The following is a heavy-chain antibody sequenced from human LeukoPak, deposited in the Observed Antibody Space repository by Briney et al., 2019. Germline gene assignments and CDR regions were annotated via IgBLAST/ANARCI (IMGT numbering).Heavy chain of an antibody. Sequence: GSLRLSCAASGFTFSSYGMHWVRQAPGKGLEWVAVISYDGSNKYYADSVKGRFTISRDNSKNTLYLKMNSLRAEDTAVYYCAKDETGDYYDSSGYSYFDYWGQGTLVTVSS. J-gene: IGHJ4*02. CDR2: ISYDGSNK. D-gene: IGHD3-22*01. CDR3: AKDETGDYYDSSGYSYFDY. CDR1: GFTFSSYG. V-gene: IGHV3-30*18.